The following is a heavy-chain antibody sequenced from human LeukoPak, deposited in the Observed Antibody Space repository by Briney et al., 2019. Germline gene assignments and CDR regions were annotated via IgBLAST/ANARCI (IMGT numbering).Heavy chain of an antibody. Sequence: GGSLRLSCAASGFSLNVSDIHWVRQAPGQGLEWVSSLTTNDNSYYSDSVRGRFSVSRDNGANFFYLQMNSLRAGDTAVYYCARQSAIRYSYGSGTFYTKVHAFDLWGQGTEVTVSS. CDR3: ARQSAIRYSYGSGTFYTKVHAFDL. J-gene: IGHJ3*01. V-gene: IGHV3-13*04. CDR2: LTTNDNS. D-gene: IGHD3-10*01. CDR1: GFSLNVSD.